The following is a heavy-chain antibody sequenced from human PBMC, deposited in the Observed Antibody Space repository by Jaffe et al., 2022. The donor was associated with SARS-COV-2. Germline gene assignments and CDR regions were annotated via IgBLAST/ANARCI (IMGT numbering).Heavy chain of an antibody. J-gene: IGHJ6*02. CDR2: IKSKTDGGTT. CDR3: TTSSSSWSLTPSYYYYYYGMDV. V-gene: IGHV3-15*01. D-gene: IGHD6-13*01. CDR1: GFTFSNAW. Sequence: EVQLVESGGGLVKPGGSLRLSCAASGFTFSNAWMSWVRQAPGKGLEWVGRIKSKTDGGTTDYAAPVKGRFTISRDDSKNTLYLQMNSLKTEDTAVYYCTTSSSSWSLTPSYYYYYYGMDVWGQGTTVTVSS.